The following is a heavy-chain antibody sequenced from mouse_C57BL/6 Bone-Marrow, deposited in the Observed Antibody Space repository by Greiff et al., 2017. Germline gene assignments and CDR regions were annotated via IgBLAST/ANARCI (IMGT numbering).Heavy chain of an antibody. Sequence: VQLQQSGAELVRPGASVKLSCTASGFNIKDDYMHWVKQRPEQGLEWIGWIDPENGDTEYASKFQGKATITADTSSNTAYLQLSSLTSEDTAVYCCTFFSYYGSSYWYFDVWGTGTTVTVSS. J-gene: IGHJ1*03. CDR2: IDPENGDT. D-gene: IGHD1-1*01. CDR1: GFNIKDDY. CDR3: TFFSYYGSSYWYFDV. V-gene: IGHV14-4*01.